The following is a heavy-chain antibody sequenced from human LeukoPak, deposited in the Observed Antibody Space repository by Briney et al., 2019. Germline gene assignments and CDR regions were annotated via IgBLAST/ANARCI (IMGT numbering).Heavy chain of an antibody. D-gene: IGHD2/OR15-2a*01. CDR2: FYASGST. V-gene: IGHV4-4*07. CDR3: ARHPLDSTRYGFNAFDI. J-gene: IGHJ3*02. CDR1: GGSISSYS. Sequence: PSETLSLTCTVSGGSISSYSWSWIRQPAGKGLEWIGRFYASGSTNFNPSLKSRVTMSVDTSRNQFSLKLTSVTAADTAVYYCARHPLDSTRYGFNAFDIWGQGTMVTVSS.